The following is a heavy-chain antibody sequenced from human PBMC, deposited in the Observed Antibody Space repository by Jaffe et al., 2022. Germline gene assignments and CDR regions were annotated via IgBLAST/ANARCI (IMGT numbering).Heavy chain of an antibody. CDR2: ISSSGSTI. V-gene: IGHV3-48*03. J-gene: IGHJ3*02. CDR1: GFTFSSYE. Sequence: EVQLVESGGGLVQPGGSLRLSCAASGFTFSSYEMNWVRQAPGKGLEWVSYISSSGSTIYYADSVKGRFTISRDNAKNSLYLQMNSLRAEDTAVYYCARPSTLDYGDPLGAFDIWGQGTMVTVSS. CDR3: ARPSTLDYGDPLGAFDI. D-gene: IGHD4-17*01.